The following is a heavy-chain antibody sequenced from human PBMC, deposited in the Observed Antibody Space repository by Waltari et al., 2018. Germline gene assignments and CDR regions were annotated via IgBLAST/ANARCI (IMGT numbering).Heavy chain of an antibody. CDR2: FYTGGST. CDR3: ARDRPLDY. V-gene: IGHV3-66*01. CDR1: GFAVRNNY. J-gene: IGHJ4*02. Sequence: VQVVESGGGLVQPGGSLRLPCSASGFAVRNNYMSWVRQAPGKGLEWVSIFYTGGSTYYADSVQGRFTISRDISKNMLLLQMNSLRAEDTAIYYCARDRPLDYWGQGTLVTVSS.